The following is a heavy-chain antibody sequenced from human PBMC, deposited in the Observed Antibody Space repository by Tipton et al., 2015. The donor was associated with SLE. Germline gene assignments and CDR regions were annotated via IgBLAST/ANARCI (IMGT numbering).Heavy chain of an antibody. V-gene: IGHV5-51*01. Sequence: QSGPEVKKPGESLKISCKGSGYSFTTFWIAWVRQVPGKGLEWMGIIYPGDSDTRYSPSFRGQVTISADKSISTAYLQWSSLKASDTAMYYCATYDSSGRSRDYGMDVWGQGP. CDR3: ATYDSSGRSRDYGMDV. J-gene: IGHJ6*02. D-gene: IGHD3-22*01. CDR2: IYPGDSDT. CDR1: GYSFTTFW.